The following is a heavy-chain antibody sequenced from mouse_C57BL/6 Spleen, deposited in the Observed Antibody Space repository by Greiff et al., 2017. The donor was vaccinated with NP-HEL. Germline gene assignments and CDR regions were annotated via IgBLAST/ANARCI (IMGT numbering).Heavy chain of an antibody. CDR1: GYSITSGYY. V-gene: IGHV3-6*01. CDR2: ISYDGSN. Sequence: EVQLRESGPGLVKPSQSLSLTCSVTGYSITSGYYWNWIRQFPGNKLEWMGYISYDGSNNYNPSLKNRISITRDTSKNQFFLKLNSVTTEDTATYYCASLGPRYAMDYWGQRTSVTVSS. D-gene: IGHD4-1*01. CDR3: ASLGPRYAMDY. J-gene: IGHJ4*01.